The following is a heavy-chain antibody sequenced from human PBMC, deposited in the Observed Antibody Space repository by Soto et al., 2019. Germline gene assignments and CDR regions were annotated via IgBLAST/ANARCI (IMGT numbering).Heavy chain of an antibody. CDR2: ISYDGSNK. Sequence: GXSLRLSCPASVFTFSSYGVDLVRQAPGKGLEWVAVISYDGSNKYYADSVKGRFTISRDNSKNTLYLQMNSLRAEDTAVYYCAKDHAVSSGHDDWGQGTLVTVSS. D-gene: IGHD3-22*01. V-gene: IGHV3-30*18. J-gene: IGHJ4*02. CDR3: AKDHAVSSGHDD. CDR1: VFTFSSYG.